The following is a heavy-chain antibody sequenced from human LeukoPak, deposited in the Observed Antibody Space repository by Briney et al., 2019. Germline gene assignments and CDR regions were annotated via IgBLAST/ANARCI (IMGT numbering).Heavy chain of an antibody. CDR3: VRDAGIGLDAFDI. Sequence: SQTLSLTCAISGDSVSSNSAAWNWIRQSPLRGLEWLGRTYYRSNWYHDYAISVKSRITINPDTSKNQFSLQLNSVTPEDTAVYYCVRDAGIGLDAFDIWGQGTMVTVSS. J-gene: IGHJ3*02. D-gene: IGHD6-13*01. V-gene: IGHV6-1*01. CDR1: GDSVSSNSAA. CDR2: TYYRSNWYH.